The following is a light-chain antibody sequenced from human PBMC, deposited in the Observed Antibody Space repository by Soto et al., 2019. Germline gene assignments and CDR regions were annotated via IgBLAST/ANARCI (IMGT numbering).Light chain of an antibody. CDR1: QGISSY. Sequence: DIQLTQSPSFLSASVGDRVTITCRASQGISSYLAWYQQKPGKAPKLLIYAASTLQSVVPSRFSGSVSGTEFTLTISSLQPEDFATYYCQQLNSYPQNTFGQGTKLEIK. CDR3: QQLNSYPQNT. J-gene: IGKJ2*01. V-gene: IGKV1-9*01. CDR2: AAS.